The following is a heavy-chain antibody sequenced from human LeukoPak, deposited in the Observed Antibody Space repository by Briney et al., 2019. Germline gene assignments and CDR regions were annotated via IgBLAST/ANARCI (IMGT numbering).Heavy chain of an antibody. CDR3: ARVYYCSGGSCYLGAFDI. V-gene: IGHV1-3*01. Sequence: GASAKVSCKASGYTFTSYAMHWVRQAPGQRLEWMGWINAGNGNTKYSQKFQGRVTITRDTSASTAYMELSSLRSEDTAVYYCARVYYCSGGSCYLGAFDIWGQGTMVTVSS. CDR2: INAGNGNT. D-gene: IGHD2-15*01. J-gene: IGHJ3*02. CDR1: GYTFTSYA.